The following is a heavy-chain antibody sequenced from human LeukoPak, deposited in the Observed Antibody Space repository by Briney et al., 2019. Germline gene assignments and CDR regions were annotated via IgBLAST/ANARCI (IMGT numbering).Heavy chain of an antibody. J-gene: IGHJ4*02. CDR3: ARDLSGVTGYTYGRGIDY. Sequence: PRGSLRLSCAASGFTFRKYVMTWVRQAPGKGLEWVSGINNHDGNTYNADSVKGRFTISRDNAKTSLYLQMNSLRAEDTAVYYCARDLSGVTGYTYGRGIDYWGQGTLVTVSS. CDR1: GFTFRKYV. D-gene: IGHD5-18*01. CDR2: INNHDGNT. V-gene: IGHV3-21*01.